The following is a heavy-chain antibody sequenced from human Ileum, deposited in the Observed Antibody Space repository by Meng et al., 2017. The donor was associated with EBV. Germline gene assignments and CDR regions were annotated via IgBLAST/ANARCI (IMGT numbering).Heavy chain of an antibody. CDR2: IYYSGRT. D-gene: IGHD2-2*02. J-gene: IGHJ5*02. V-gene: IGHV4-30-4*01. CDR3: ARVNGDCFSTICYKGWFDP. CDR1: GGSVSSGNNY. Sequence: QRELEEPGPGRVNPSQSLSVTCTVAGGSVSSGNNYWIWIRQPPGKGLEWIGYIYYSGRTYYNPSLESRVTMSVDTSKNQFSLNLNSVTAADTAVYYCARVNGDCFSTICYKGWFDPWGQGTLVTVSS.